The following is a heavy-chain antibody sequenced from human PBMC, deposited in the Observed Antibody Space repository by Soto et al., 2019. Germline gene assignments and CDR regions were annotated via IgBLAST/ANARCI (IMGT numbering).Heavy chain of an antibody. CDR3: VKHINGYKPYAFDL. J-gene: IGHJ4*02. V-gene: IGHV3-23*01. D-gene: IGHD5-12*01. CDR1: GFTLSNYA. Sequence: PGGSLRLSCAASGFTLSNYAMSWVRQAPGKGLEWVSAISGSGGSTSYADSVAGRFTISRDKAKTSLYLQMNTLRPEDTALYYCVKHINGYKPYAFDLWGLGTLVTVSS. CDR2: ISGSGGST.